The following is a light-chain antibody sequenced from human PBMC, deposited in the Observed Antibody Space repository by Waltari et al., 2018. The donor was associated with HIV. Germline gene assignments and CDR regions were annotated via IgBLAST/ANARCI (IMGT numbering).Light chain of an antibody. CDR3: CSYAGSDAFVL. Sequence: QSALTQPRSVSGSPGQSVTISCTGTSSDVGGYDYVSWYQQHPGEAPKLIIYDVSKRPSGVPYRFSGSNSGITASLTISGLQAEDEADYYCCSYAGSDAFVLFGGGTKVTVL. V-gene: IGLV2-11*01. CDR1: SSDVGGYDY. CDR2: DVS. J-gene: IGLJ2*01.